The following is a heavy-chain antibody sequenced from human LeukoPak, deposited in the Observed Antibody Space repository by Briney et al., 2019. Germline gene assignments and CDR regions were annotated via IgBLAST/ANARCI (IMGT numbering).Heavy chain of an antibody. CDR2: ISGSGGST. CDR3: AKSNVRGVIFSGTFDY. V-gene: IGHV3-23*01. Sequence: PGGTLRLSCAASEFTFSSYAMSWVRQAPGKGLEWVSAISGSGGSTDYADSVKGRFTISRDNSKNTLYLQMNSLRAEDTAVYYCAKSNVRGVIFSGTFDYWGQGTLVTVSS. J-gene: IGHJ4*02. D-gene: IGHD3-10*01. CDR1: EFTFSSYA.